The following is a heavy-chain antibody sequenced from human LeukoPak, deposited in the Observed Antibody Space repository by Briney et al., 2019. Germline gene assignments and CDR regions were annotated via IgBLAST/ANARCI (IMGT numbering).Heavy chain of an antibody. V-gene: IGHV3-23*01. CDR2: ITGGGTAT. Sequence: GGSLRLSCAAFGFTFSSYAMTWVRQAPGKGLEWVSAITGGGTATYYADSVKGRFTISRDNSKNTLYLQMNSLRAEDTAVYYCAKGQQWPDYWGQGTLVTVSS. CDR3: AKGQQWPDY. J-gene: IGHJ4*02. D-gene: IGHD6-19*01. CDR1: GFTFSSYA.